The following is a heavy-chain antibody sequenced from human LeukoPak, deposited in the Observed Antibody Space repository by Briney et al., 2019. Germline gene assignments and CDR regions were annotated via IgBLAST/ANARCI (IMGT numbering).Heavy chain of an antibody. J-gene: IGHJ6*03. CDR3: GGIYDYYMDV. Sequence: SETLSLTCTVSGGSISSYYWSWIRQPPGKGLEWIGYIYYRGSTNYNPSLKSRVTFSIDTSKNQFSLILSSVTAADTAVYYCGGIYDYYMDVWGKGTTVTVFS. CDR1: GGSISSYY. V-gene: IGHV4-59*01. CDR2: IYYRGST.